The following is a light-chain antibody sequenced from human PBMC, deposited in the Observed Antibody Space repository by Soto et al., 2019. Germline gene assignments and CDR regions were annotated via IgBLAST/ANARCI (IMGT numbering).Light chain of an antibody. CDR2: DAS. J-gene: IGKJ5*01. CDR1: QSISSY. CDR3: QQRSNWPPIT. V-gene: IGKV3-11*01. Sequence: EIVLTQSPATLSLSPGERATPSCRASQSISSYVAWYQQKPGQAPRLLIYDASNRATGIPARFSGSGSGTDSTLTISSLEPEDFAVYYCQQRSNWPPITFGQGTRLEI.